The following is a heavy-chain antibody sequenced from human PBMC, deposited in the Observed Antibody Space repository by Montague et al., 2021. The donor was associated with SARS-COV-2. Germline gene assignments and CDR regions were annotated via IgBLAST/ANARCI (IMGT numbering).Heavy chain of an antibody. D-gene: IGHD3-9*01. V-gene: IGHV4-4*09. J-gene: IGHJ2*01. CDR3: ARRGYYDSAGYPWHLDL. CDR2: ISSNGKT. Sequence: SETLSLTCTVSGGSINDHYRSWIRQSPGKGLEWIGYISSNGKTNYNPSLKSRVTLSADASRNEFSLKLDSVTAADTAVYCCARRGYYDSAGYPWHLDLWGRGMMVTVSS. CDR1: GGSINDHY.